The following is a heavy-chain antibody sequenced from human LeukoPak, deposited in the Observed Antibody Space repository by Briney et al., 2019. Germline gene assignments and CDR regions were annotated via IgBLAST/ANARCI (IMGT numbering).Heavy chain of an antibody. J-gene: IGHJ4*02. CDR3: ASESIAVAGIFDY. D-gene: IGHD6-19*01. Sequence: SEILSLTCTVSGGSISSTTYYWGWIRQPPGKGLEWIGYIYYSGSTNYNPSLKSRVTISVDTSKNQFSLKLSSVTAADTAVYYCASESIAVAGIFDYWGQGTLVTVSS. CDR1: GGSISSTTYY. CDR2: IYYSGST. V-gene: IGHV4-61*05.